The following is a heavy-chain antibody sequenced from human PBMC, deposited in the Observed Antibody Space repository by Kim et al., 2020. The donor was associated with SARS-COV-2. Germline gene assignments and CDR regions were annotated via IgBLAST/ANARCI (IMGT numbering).Heavy chain of an antibody. V-gene: IGHV3-53*01. Sequence: VKGRFAIARDNSKNTWYLQMNSMRAEDTAVYYCASRAAAGTVNYDYYGMDVWGQGTTVTVSS. CDR3: ASRAAAGTVNYDYYGMDV. D-gene: IGHD6-13*01. J-gene: IGHJ6*02.